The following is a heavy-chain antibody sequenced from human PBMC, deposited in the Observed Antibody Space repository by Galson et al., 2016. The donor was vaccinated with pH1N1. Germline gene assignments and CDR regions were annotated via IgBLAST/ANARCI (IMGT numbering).Heavy chain of an antibody. V-gene: IGHV2-5*02. Sequence: PALVKPTQTLTLTCTFSGFSLTTSGVGVAWIRQPPGKALEWLALIYWDDDKRYSPPLESRLTITKDTSKNQVVLTMTNVDPVDTATYYCAHTVAFLPQVILPAGTQYYFDSWGQGTLVTVSS. J-gene: IGHJ4*02. CDR2: IYWDDDK. D-gene: IGHD2-2*01. CDR3: AHTVAFLPQVILPAGTQYYFDS. CDR1: GFSLTTSGVG.